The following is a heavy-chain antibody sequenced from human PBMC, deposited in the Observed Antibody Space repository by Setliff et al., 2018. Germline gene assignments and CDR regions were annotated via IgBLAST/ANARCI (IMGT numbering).Heavy chain of an antibody. V-gene: IGHV3-30*04. CDR3: ASSGGNWHFDL. CDR1: GFTFSNYA. CDR2: ISFDGSNK. D-gene: IGHD2-15*01. Sequence: PGGSLRFSCAASGFTFSNYAMSWVRQAPGKGLEWVAVISFDGSNKYYADSVKGRFTISRDSPRNTLYLQMNSLRAEDTAVYYCASSGGNWHFDLWGRGTLVTVSS. J-gene: IGHJ2*01.